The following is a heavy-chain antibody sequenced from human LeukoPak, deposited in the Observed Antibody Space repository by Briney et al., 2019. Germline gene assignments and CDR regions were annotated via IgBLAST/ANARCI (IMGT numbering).Heavy chain of an antibody. CDR1: GFTVSSNY. CDR2: IYSGGNT. V-gene: IGHV3-53*01. J-gene: IGHJ3*02. CDR3: ARSSGSYYVGAFDI. Sequence: GGSLRLSCAASGFTVSSNYMSWVRQAPGKGLEWVSVIYSGGNTYYADSVTGRFTISRDNSKNTLYLQINSLRAEDTAVYYCARSSGSYYVGAFDIWGQGTMVTVSS. D-gene: IGHD1-26*01.